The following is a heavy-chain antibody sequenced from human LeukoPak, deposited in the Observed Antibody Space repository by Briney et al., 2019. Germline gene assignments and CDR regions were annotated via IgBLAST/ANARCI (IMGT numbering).Heavy chain of an antibody. J-gene: IGHJ4*02. CDR3: AREEGEPGGFLEWPHRGGLFDY. V-gene: IGHV3-23*01. CDR1: GFIFDNFG. Sequence: GGSLRLSCAASGFIFDNFGMSWVRQAPGKGLEWVSALSATGGSAYYAASAQGRFTTSRDNSKNILYLEMNSLRVDDTAVYYCAREEGEPGGFLEWPHRGGLFDYWGQGTLVTVSS. D-gene: IGHD3-3*01. CDR2: LSATGGSA.